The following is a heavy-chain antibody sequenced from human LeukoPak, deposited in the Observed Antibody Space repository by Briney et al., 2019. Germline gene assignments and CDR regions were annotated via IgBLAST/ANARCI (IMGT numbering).Heavy chain of an antibody. D-gene: IGHD3-10*01. J-gene: IGHJ4*02. CDR2: IYHSGST. Sequence: SETLSLTCTVSGYSISSGYYWGWIRRPPGKGLEWIGSIYHSGSTYYNPSLKSRVTISVDTSKNQFSLKLSSVTAADTAVYYCARDQRSYGSGSYYSDYWGQGTLVTVSS. V-gene: IGHV4-38-2*02. CDR3: ARDQRSYGSGSYYSDY. CDR1: GYSISSGYY.